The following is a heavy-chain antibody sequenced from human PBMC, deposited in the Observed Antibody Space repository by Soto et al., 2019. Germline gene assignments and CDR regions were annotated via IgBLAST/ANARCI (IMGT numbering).Heavy chain of an antibody. D-gene: IGHD3-16*02. CDR1: GFSLSGFW. CDR2: IKEDGTEK. CDR3: ARDGRRQWGLIGFDV. V-gene: IGHV3-7*03. J-gene: IGHJ3*01. Sequence: EMEVVESGGGLVQPGGSLRLSCVVSGFSLSGFWMTWVRQTPGKGLEWVATIKEDGTEKYYGDSVEGRFVISRDNAKKSVDLQMHSLTGEDTAVYYCARDGRRQWGLIGFDVWGRGTEVTVS.